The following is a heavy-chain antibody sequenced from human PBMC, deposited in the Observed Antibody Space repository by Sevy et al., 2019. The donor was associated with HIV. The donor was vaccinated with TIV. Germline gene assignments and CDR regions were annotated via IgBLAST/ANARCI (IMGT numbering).Heavy chain of an antibody. J-gene: IGHJ4*02. V-gene: IGHV3-23*01. Sequence: GGSLRLSCAASGFTFSSYAMSWVRQAPAKGLEWVSAISGSGGSTYYADSVKGRFTSSNDNSKNTLYLQMNSLRAEDTAVYYCAKELMQQLMRASFDYWGQGTLVTVSS. CDR2: ISGSGGST. CDR1: GFTFSSYA. D-gene: IGHD6-13*01. CDR3: AKELMQQLMRASFDY.